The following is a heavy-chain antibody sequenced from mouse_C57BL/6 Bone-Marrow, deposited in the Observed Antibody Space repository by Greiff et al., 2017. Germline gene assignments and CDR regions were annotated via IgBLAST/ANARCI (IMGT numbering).Heavy chain of an antibody. CDR1: GFTFSSYA. V-gene: IGHV5-4*01. CDR3: AREYYGSSYGAY. Sequence: EVKVVESGGGLVKPGGSLKLSCAASGFTFSSYAMSWVRQTPGKRLEWVATISDGGSYTYYPDNVKGRVTITGDKAKNSLYLQMSHLKSEDTAMYYCAREYYGSSYGAYWGQGTLVTVSA. D-gene: IGHD1-1*01. CDR2: ISDGGSYT. J-gene: IGHJ3*01.